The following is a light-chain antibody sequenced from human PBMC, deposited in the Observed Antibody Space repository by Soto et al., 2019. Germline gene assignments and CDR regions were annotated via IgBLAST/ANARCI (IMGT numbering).Light chain of an antibody. CDR2: AAS. J-gene: IGKJ4*01. CDR1: QSISSY. V-gene: IGKV1-39*01. Sequence: DIQMTHSPSSLSASVVDRVTITFRASQSISSYLNWYQQKPGKAPKLLIYAASSLQSGVPSRFSGSGSGTDFTLTISSLQPEDFATYYCQQSYSTPTFGGGTKVDIK. CDR3: QQSYSTPT.